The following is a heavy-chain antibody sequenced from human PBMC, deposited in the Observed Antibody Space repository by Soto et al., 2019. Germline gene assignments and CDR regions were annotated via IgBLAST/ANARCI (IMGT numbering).Heavy chain of an antibody. V-gene: IGHV1-58*02. Sequence: QMQLVQSGPEVKKPGTSVKVSCKASGITFTSSAMQWVRQARGQRLEWIGWIVVGSGNTNYAQKFQERVTITRDMSTSTAYMELSSLRSEDTAVYYCAAVFGYSSGWYYFDYWGQGTLVTVSS. D-gene: IGHD6-19*01. J-gene: IGHJ4*02. CDR2: IVVGSGNT. CDR3: AAVFGYSSGWYYFDY. CDR1: GITFTSSA.